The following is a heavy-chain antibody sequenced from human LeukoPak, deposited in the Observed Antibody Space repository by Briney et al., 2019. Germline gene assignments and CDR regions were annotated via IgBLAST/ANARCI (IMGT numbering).Heavy chain of an antibody. V-gene: IGHV1-8*02. D-gene: IGHD3-22*01. CDR2: MNPNSGNT. CDR3: AREDYYDSGSFDP. Sequence: ASVKVSCKASGYTFTIYYMHWVRQATGQGGEWRGWMNPNSGNTAYAQKFQGRVTMTRNTSISTAYMELSSLRSEDTAVYYCAREDYYDSGSFDPWGQGTLVTVSS. CDR1: GYTFTIYY. J-gene: IGHJ5*02.